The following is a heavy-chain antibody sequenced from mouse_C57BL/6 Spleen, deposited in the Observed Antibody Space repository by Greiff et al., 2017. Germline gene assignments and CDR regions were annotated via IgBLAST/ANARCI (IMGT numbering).Heavy chain of an antibody. D-gene: IGHD4-1*01. V-gene: IGHV14-2*01. Sequence: VQLQQPGAELVKPGASVKLSCTASGFNIKDYYMHWVKQRTEQGLEWIGRIDPEDGYTKYDPKFQGKATITADTSSTTAYLHLSSLTSEDAAVYFCSRNWAPYAMDYWGQGTSVTVSS. CDR1: GFNIKDYY. CDR3: SRNWAPYAMDY. J-gene: IGHJ4*01. CDR2: IDPEDGYT.